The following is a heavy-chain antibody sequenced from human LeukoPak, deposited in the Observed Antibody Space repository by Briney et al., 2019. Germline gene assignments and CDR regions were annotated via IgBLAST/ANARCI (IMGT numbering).Heavy chain of an antibody. CDR3: ARIVGATWGNYFDY. CDR1: GGSISSGGYY. D-gene: IGHD1-26*01. CDR2: IYYSGST. V-gene: IGHV4-31*03. J-gene: IGHJ4*02. Sequence: SQTLSLTCTVSGGSISSGGYYWSWIRQHPGKGLERIGYIYYSGSTYYNPSLKSRVTISVDTSKNQFSLKLSSVTAADTAVYYCARIVGATWGNYFDYWGQGTLVTVSS.